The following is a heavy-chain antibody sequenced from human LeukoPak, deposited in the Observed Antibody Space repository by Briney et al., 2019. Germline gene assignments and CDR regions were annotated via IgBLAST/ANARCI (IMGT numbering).Heavy chain of an antibody. CDR3: AREAYDSSSWGGPFVDY. Sequence: GVSLRLSCAASGFTFSSYSMNWVRQTPGKGLEWVSYISGSSSTIYYADSVKGRFTISRDNAKNSLYLQMNSLRAEDTAVYYCAREAYDSSSWGGPFVDYWGQGTLVTVSS. J-gene: IGHJ4*02. D-gene: IGHD6-13*01. V-gene: IGHV3-48*01. CDR1: GFTFSSYS. CDR2: ISGSSSTI.